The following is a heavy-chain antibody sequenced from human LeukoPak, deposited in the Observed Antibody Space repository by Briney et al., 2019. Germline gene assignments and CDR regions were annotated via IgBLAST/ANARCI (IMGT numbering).Heavy chain of an antibody. CDR2: ISGGGGST. V-gene: IGHV3-23*01. CDR3: AKNGFHCTSTSCYSTSYYFDY. Sequence: GGSLRLSCAASRFTFGSYAVSWVRQAPGKGLQWVSAISGGGGSTYYADSVKGRFTISRDNSKNTLYLQRNSLRAEDAAVYYCAKNGFHCTSTSCYSTSYYFDYWGQGTLVTVSS. J-gene: IGHJ4*02. CDR1: RFTFGSYA. D-gene: IGHD2-2*01.